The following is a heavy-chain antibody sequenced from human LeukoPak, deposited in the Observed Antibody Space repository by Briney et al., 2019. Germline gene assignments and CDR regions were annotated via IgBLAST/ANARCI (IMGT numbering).Heavy chain of an antibody. CDR2: INANSGST. J-gene: IGHJ6*03. CDR3: ARDLRDGYNYYYYYMDV. Sequence: ASVKVSCKASGYTFTGYYMSWVRQAPGQGLEWMGWINANSGSTNYAQKFQGRVTMTTDTSTSTAYMELSRLRSDDTAVYYCARDLRDGYNYYYYYMDVWGKGTTVTVSS. V-gene: IGHV1-2*02. D-gene: IGHD5-24*01. CDR1: GYTFTGYY.